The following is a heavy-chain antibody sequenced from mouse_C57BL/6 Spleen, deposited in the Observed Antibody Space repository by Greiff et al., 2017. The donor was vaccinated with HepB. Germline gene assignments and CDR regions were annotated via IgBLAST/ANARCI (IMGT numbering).Heavy chain of an antibody. CDR1: GYTFTSYW. J-gene: IGHJ1*03. V-gene: IGHV1-69*01. CDR2: IDPSDSYT. Sequence: VQLQQPGAELVMPGASVKLSCKASGYTFTSYWMHWVKQRPGQGLEWIGEIDPSDSYTNYNQKFKGKSTLTVDKSSSTAYMQLSSLTSEDSAVYYCARSKVTTVPWYFDVWGTGTTVTVSS. CDR3: ARSKVTTVPWYFDV. D-gene: IGHD1-1*01.